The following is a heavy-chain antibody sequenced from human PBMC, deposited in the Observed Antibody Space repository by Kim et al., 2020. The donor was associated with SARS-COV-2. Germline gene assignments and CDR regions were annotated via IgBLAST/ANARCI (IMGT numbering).Heavy chain of an antibody. CDR3: AKDRKQRPKRGRYNYFGLDV. Sequence: GGSLRLSCAASGFTFSAYGMHWVRQAPGKGLEWMAVMWDDADKKYFADSVQGRFTISRDNSKNTLYLQMNSLRAEDTAVYYCAKDRKQRPKRGRYNYFGLDVWGQGTTVTVSS. CDR2: MWDDADKK. J-gene: IGHJ6*02. V-gene: IGHV3-33*06. CDR1: GFTFSAYG. D-gene: IGHD3-9*01.